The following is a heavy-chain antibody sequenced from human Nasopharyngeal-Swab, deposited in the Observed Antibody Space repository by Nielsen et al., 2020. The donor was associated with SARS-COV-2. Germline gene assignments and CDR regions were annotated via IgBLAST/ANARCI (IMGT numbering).Heavy chain of an antibody. CDR2: INWNSGVI. J-gene: IGHJ4*02. Sequence: SLKISCSGSGFTFRNYVMNWVRQAPGKGLEWVSSINWNSGVIGYGDSVKGRFSISRDNTKNSLYLQMNSLRPEDTALYYCARGTADHSNPSFDYWGQGVLVTVSS. CDR1: GFTFRNYV. CDR3: ARGTADHSNPSFDY. D-gene: IGHD4-11*01. V-gene: IGHV3-9*01.